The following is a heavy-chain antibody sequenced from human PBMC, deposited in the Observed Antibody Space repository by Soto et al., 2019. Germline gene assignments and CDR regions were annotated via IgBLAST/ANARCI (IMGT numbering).Heavy chain of an antibody. J-gene: IGHJ6*02. CDR1: GGPISSGGYS. V-gene: IGHV4-30-2*01. D-gene: IGHD6-19*01. Sequence: PSETLSLTCAVSGGPISSGGYSWSWIRQPPGKGLEWIGYIYHSGSTYYNPSLKSRVTISVDRSKNQFSLKLSSVTAADTAVYYCSSGWYIDAGYYYGMDVWGQGTTVTVS. CDR2: IYHSGST. CDR3: SSGWYIDAGYYYGMDV.